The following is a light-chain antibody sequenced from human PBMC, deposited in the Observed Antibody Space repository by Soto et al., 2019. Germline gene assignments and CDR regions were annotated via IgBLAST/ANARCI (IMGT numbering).Light chain of an antibody. V-gene: IGLV3-21*04. CDR3: QVWDGSSDHVL. Sequence: SYELTQPPSVSVAPGKTARITCGGDNVGSKNVHWYQQKPGQAPVVLIYYDSDRPSGIPERFSGSNSGNTATLTISSVEAGDEADSYCQVWDGSSDHVLFGGGTKLTVL. J-gene: IGLJ2*01. CDR2: YDS. CDR1: NVGSKN.